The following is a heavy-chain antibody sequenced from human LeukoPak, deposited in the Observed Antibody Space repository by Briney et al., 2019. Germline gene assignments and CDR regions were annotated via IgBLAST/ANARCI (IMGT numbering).Heavy chain of an antibody. J-gene: IGHJ4*02. CDR1: GGSISSYY. Sequence: SPSETLSLTCTVSGGSISSYYWSWIRQPPGKGLEWIGYIYYSGSTNYNPSLKSRVTISVDTSKNQFSLKLSSATAADTAVYYCARGRGYSSGWYFGILFDYWGQGTLVTVSS. CDR3: ARGRGYSSGWYFGILFDY. V-gene: IGHV4-59*01. CDR2: IYYSGST. D-gene: IGHD6-19*01.